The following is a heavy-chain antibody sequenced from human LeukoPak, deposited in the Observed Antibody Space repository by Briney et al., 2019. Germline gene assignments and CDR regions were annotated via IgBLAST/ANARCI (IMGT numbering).Heavy chain of an antibody. J-gene: IGHJ4*02. D-gene: IGHD3-9*01. CDR1: GGSFSGHY. CDR2: INHSGNT. V-gene: IGHV4-34*01. CDR3: ARAEGIYDILTGYYY. Sequence: SETLSLTCAVYGGSFSGHYWSWIRQPPGKGLEWIGEINHSGNTNYNPSLKSRVTISVDTSKNQLSLKLSSVTAADTAVYYCARAEGIYDILTGYYYWGQGTLVTVSS.